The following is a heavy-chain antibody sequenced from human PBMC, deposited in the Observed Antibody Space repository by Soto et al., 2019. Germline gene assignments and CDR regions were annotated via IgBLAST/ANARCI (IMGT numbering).Heavy chain of an antibody. CDR2: IYYDGSNK. D-gene: IGHD3-22*01. V-gene: IGHV3-33*01. Sequence: QVQLVESGGGVVKPGRPLRLSCAVSGFTFSSYGMNWVRQAPGKGLEWVAAIYYDGSNKYYADSVRGRFTISRDNFKNTLDLHMNSLRAEDTAGYSCAIDSKDDSRGYDAGFDYWGQGTLVNVPS. J-gene: IGHJ4*02. CDR3: AIDSKDDSRGYDAGFDY. CDR1: GFTFSSYG.